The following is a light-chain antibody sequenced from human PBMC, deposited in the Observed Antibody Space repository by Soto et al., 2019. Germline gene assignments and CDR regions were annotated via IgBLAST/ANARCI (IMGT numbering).Light chain of an antibody. J-gene: IGLJ1*01. Sequence: QSVLTQPPSASGSPGQSVTISCTGTSSDVGGYNYVSWYQHHPGKAPKLMIYDVSKRPSGVPDRFSGSKSGNTASLTVSGLQAEYEADYYCSSYAGSKNYVFGTGTKVTV. CDR1: SSDVGGYNY. CDR3: SSYAGSKNYV. CDR2: DVS. V-gene: IGLV2-8*01.